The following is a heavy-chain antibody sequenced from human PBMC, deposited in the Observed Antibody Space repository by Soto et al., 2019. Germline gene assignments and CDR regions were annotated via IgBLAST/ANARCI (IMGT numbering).Heavy chain of an antibody. CDR1: GFTFSSYG. D-gene: IGHD6-19*01. V-gene: IGHV3-30*18. CDR2: ISYDGSNK. Sequence: GGSLRLSCAASGFTFSSYGMHWVRQAPGKGLEWVAVISYDGSNKYYADSVKGRFTISRDNSKNTLYLQMNSLRAEDTAVYYCAKRASVLSIAVAGLTDYWGQGTLVTVSS. CDR3: AKRASVLSIAVAGLTDY. J-gene: IGHJ4*02.